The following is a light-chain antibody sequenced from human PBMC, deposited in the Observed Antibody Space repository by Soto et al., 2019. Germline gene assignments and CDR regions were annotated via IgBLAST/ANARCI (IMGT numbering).Light chain of an antibody. CDR1: QSLLH. CDR3: QQYYTTPVT. CDR2: WAS. V-gene: IGKV4-1*01. Sequence: DIVMTQSPDSLAVSLGEGATINCKSSQSLLHLAWYQQKPGQPPKLLIYWASTRESGVPDRFSGSGSGTDFTLTISSLQAEDGAVYYCQQYYTTPVTFGQGTNVEIK. J-gene: IGKJ1*01.